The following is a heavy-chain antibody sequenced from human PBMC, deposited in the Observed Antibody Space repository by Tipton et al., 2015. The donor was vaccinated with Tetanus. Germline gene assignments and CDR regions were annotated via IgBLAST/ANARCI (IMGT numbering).Heavy chain of an antibody. CDR2: ISNSGST. J-gene: IGHJ4*02. CDR1: GDSVRSGDYQ. Sequence: TLSLTCTVSGDSVRSGDYQWNWIRQSPGKGLEWLAYISNSGSTNSNYSLKSRITISQDTSKNQFSLKLTSVTAADTAVYYCARANYDFPKKGPFDSWGQGTLVIVSS. CDR3: ARANYDFPKKGPFDS. D-gene: IGHD3-3*01. V-gene: IGHV4-61*08.